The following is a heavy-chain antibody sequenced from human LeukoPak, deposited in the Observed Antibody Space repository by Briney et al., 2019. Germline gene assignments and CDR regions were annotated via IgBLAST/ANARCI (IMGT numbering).Heavy chain of an antibody. J-gene: IGHJ3*02. CDR3: ARKTRSDHAFDI. CDR2: IYSGGST. CDR1: GFTVSSNY. V-gene: IGHV3-66*01. Sequence: PGGSLRLSCAASGFTVSSNYMSWVRQAPGKGLEWVSVIYSGGSTYYADSVKGRFTISRDNSKNTLYLQMDSLRAEDTAVYYCARKTRSDHAFDIWGQGTMVTVSS.